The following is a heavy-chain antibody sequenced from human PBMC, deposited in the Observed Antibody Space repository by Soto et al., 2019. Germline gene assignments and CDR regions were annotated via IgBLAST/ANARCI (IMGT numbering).Heavy chain of an antibody. CDR1: GGSISSYY. D-gene: IGHD6-13*01. V-gene: IGHV4-59*08. Sequence: SETLSLTCTVSGGSISSYYWSWIRQPPGKGLEWIGYIYYSGSTNYNPSLKSRVTISVDTSKNQFSLKLSSVTAADTAVYYCAGRSAAGSYYFDYWGQGTLVTVSS. CDR2: IYYSGST. J-gene: IGHJ4*02. CDR3: AGRSAAGSYYFDY.